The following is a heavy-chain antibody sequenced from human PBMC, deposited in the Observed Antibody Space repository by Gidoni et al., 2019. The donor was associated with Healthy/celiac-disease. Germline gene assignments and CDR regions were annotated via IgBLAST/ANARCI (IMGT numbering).Heavy chain of an antibody. CDR2: ISGSGGST. CDR1: GFTFSSYA. CDR3: AKVGNYSFFYYYYMDV. J-gene: IGHJ6*03. Sequence: EVQLVESGGGLVQPGGSLRLSCAASGFTFSSYAMSWVRQAPGKGLEWVSAISGSGGSTYYADSVKGRFTISRDNSKNTLYLQMNSLRAEDTAVYYCAKVGNYSFFYYYYMDVWGKGTTVTVSS. D-gene: IGHD1-7*01. V-gene: IGHV3-23*04.